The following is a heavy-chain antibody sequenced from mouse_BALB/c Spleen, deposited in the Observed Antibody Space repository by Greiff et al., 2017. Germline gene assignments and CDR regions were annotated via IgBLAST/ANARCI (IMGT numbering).Heavy chain of an antibody. Sequence: VKLVESGPGLVAPSQSLSITCTVSGFSLTSYGVHWVRQPPGKGLEWLGVIWAGGSTNYNSALMSRLSISKDNSKSQVFLKMNSLQTDDTAMYYCARDPFYGNYVYAMDYWGQGTSVTVSS. D-gene: IGHD2-10*01. CDR1: GFSLTSYG. CDR3: ARDPFYGNYVYAMDY. J-gene: IGHJ4*01. V-gene: IGHV2-9*02. CDR2: IWAGGST.